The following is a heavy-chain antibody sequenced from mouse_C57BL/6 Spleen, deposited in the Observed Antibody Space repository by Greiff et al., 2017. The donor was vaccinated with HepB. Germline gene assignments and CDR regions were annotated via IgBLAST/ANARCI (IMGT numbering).Heavy chain of an antibody. D-gene: IGHD3-2*02. CDR2: IDPSDSYT. J-gene: IGHJ2*01. V-gene: IGHV1-59*01. Sequence: QVQLQQPGAELVRPGTSVKLSCKASGYTFTSYWMHWVKQRPGQGLEWIGVIDPSDSYTNYNQKFKGKATLTVDTSSSTAYMQLSSLTSEDSAVYYCARDSSGYPDYWGQGTTLTVSS. CDR1: GYTFTSYW. CDR3: ARDSSGYPDY.